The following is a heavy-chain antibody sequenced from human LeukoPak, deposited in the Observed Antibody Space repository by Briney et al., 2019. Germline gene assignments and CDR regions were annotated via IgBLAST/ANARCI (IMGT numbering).Heavy chain of an antibody. CDR2: LGADGSGT. D-gene: IGHD2-8*02. Sequence: GGSLRLSYAASGFTFNKYAMHWVRQIPGTGLVWVSRLGADGSGTRYADSVKGRFTISRDNAKNTVYLQMSSLRADDTAVYYCARDGFTGPRTAYLDHWGQGTLVTVSS. CDR1: GFTFNKYA. J-gene: IGHJ4*01. V-gene: IGHV3-74*01. CDR3: ARDGFTGPRTAYLDH.